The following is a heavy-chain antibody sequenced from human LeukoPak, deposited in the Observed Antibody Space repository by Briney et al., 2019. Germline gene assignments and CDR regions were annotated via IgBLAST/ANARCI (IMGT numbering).Heavy chain of an antibody. V-gene: IGHV3-23*01. J-gene: IGHJ3*02. D-gene: IGHD3-3*01. Sequence: GGSLRLSCAASGFTFSSYAMSWVRQAPGKGLEWVSAISGSGGSTYYADSVKGRFTTSRDNSKNTLYLQMNSLRAEDTAVYYCAKDRRFWSGYYDAFDIWGQGTMVTVSS. CDR1: GFTFSSYA. CDR2: ISGSGGST. CDR3: AKDRRFWSGYYDAFDI.